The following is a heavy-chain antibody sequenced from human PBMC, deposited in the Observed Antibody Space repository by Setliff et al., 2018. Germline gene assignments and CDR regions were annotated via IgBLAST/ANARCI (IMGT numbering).Heavy chain of an antibody. J-gene: IGHJ6*02. V-gene: IGHV1-69*13. CDR1: GGTFKNFA. Sequence: SVKVSCKASGGTFKNFAISWVRQAPGQGLEWMGGIIPMFRSGNYAQRFQGRVTITADESTSTVYMELTSLRPEETAVYYCARGKMDVVAAGGKYCAMDVWGQGTAVTV. D-gene: IGHD6-13*01. CDR2: IIPMFRSG. CDR3: ARGKMDVVAAGGKYCAMDV.